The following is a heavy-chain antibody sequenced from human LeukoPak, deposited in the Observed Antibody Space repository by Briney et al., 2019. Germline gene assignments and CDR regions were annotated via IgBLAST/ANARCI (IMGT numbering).Heavy chain of an antibody. D-gene: IGHD2-15*01. Sequence: GESLKISCKGSGYRFTTYWIDWVRQMPGKGLEWMGSIYPSDSSARYSPSFQGQVTISADKSISTAYLQWSSLKASDTAMYYCVRLPAGGLLNWFDPWGQGTLVTVSS. CDR1: GYRFTTYW. CDR3: VRLPAGGLLNWFDP. V-gene: IGHV5-51*01. J-gene: IGHJ5*02. CDR2: IYPSDSSA.